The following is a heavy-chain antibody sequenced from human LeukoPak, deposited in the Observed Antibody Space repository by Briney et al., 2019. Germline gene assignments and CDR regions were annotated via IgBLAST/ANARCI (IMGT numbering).Heavy chain of an antibody. Sequence: GGSLRLSCTASGLTFSTSSFNWVRQAPGKGLEWDASIGPTGSDRYHADSIKGRFTISRDNANNFLYLQMNSLRAEDTAVYYCATETNGRHYDYWGQGTLLTVSS. J-gene: IGHJ4*02. CDR2: IGPTGSDR. CDR3: ATETNGRHYDY. D-gene: IGHD1-14*01. CDR1: GLTFSTSS. V-gene: IGHV3-21*06.